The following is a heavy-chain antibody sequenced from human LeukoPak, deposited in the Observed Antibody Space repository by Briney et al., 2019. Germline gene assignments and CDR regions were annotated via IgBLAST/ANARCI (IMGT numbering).Heavy chain of an antibody. D-gene: IGHD3-22*01. V-gene: IGHV4-39*01. J-gene: IGHJ6*03. CDR2: IYYSGST. CDR3: ARHDYSSGYYSTYYYYYMDV. CDR1: GGSISSSSYC. Sequence: SETLSLTCTVSGGSISSSSYCWGWIRQPPGKGLEWIGSIYYSGSTYYNPSLKSRATISVDTSKNQFSLKLSSVTAADTAVYYCARHDYSSGYYSTYYYYYMDVWGKGTTVTISS.